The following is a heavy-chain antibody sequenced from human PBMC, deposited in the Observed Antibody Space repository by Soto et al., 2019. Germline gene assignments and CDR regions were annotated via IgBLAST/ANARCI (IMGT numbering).Heavy chain of an antibody. CDR2: ISANNGNT. CDR1: AYTFTSYG. CDR3: ARDLMDYYDSSGYDNWFDP. V-gene: IGHV1-18*04. J-gene: IGHJ5*02. D-gene: IGHD3-22*01. Sequence: ASVKVSCKASAYTFTSYGITWVRQAPGQGLEWMGWISANNGNTNYAQKVQGRVTMTTDTSTSTAYMELRSLRSDDTAVYYCARDLMDYYDSSGYDNWFDPWGQGTLVTVSS.